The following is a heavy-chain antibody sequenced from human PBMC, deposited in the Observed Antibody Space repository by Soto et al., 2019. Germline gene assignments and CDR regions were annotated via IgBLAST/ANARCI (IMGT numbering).Heavy chain of an antibody. CDR2: ISAYNGNT. V-gene: IGHV1-18*01. J-gene: IGHJ6*02. CDR3: ARDELLFYYYGMDV. D-gene: IGHD1-26*01. Sequence: ASVKVSCKASDYTFTSYGISWVRQAPGQGLEWMGWISAYNGNTNYAQKLQGRVTMTTDTSTSTAYMELRSLRSDDTAVYYCARDELLFYYYGMDVWGQGTTVTVSS. CDR1: DYTFTSYG.